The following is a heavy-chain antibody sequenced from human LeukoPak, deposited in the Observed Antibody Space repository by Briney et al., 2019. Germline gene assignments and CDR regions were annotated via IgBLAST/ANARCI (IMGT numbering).Heavy chain of an antibody. CDR1: GFTVSSSS. D-gene: IGHD6-19*01. V-gene: IGHV3-66*01. CDR2: ISSDGNT. Sequence: GGSLRLSCAASGFTVSSSSMNWVRLGPGKGLEWVSVISSDGNTYYADSVKGRFNISRDNSRNTLSLQMHGLRADDTAVYYCARGQEQFSSPWQWGPRRKNFYYYGMDVWGQGTTVTVSS. J-gene: IGHJ6*02. CDR3: ARGQEQFSSPWQWGPRRKNFYYYGMDV.